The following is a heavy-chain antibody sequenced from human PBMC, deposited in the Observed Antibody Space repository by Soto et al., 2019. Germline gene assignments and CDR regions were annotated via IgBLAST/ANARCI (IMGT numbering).Heavy chain of an antibody. CDR2: IYWDDDK. J-gene: IGHJ4*02. Sequence: QITLKESGPTLVKPTQTLTLTCTFSGFSLSTSGVGVGWIRQPPGKALEWLALIYWDDDKRYSPSLKSRLTITQDTSKHQVVLTMTNMDPVDTATYYCALHDYGGRRDYFDYWGQGTLVTVSS. V-gene: IGHV2-5*02. CDR1: GFSLSTSGVG. D-gene: IGHD4-17*01. CDR3: ALHDYGGRRDYFDY.